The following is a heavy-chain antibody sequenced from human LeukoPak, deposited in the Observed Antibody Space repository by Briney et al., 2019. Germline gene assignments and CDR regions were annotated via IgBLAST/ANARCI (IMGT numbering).Heavy chain of an antibody. J-gene: IGHJ6*03. CDR2: ISSSSSTI. Sequence: GGSLRLSCAASGFIFSTYSMNWVRQAPGKGLEWVSYISSSSSTIYYADSVKGRFTISRDNAENSLYLQMNSLGAEDTAAYYCARDDHYNYYYMDVWGKGTAVTVSS. CDR3: ARDDHYNYYYMDV. CDR1: GFIFSTYS. V-gene: IGHV3-48*01.